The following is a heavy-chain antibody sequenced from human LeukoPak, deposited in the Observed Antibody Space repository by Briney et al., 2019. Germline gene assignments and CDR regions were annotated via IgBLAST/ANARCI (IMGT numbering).Heavy chain of an antibody. D-gene: IGHD1-26*01. V-gene: IGHV3-23*01. CDR3: AKGSGSYFSYFDY. Sequence: PGGSLRLSCAASGFTFNLAWINWVRQAPGKGLEWVSAISGSGGSTYYADSVKGRCTISRDNSKNTLYLQMNSLRAEDTAVYYCAKGSGSYFSYFDYWGQGTLVTVSS. CDR2: ISGSGGST. J-gene: IGHJ4*02. CDR1: GFTFNLAW.